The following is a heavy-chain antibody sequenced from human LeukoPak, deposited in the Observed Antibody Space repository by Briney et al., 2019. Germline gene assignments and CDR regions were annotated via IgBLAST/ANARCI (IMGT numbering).Heavy chain of an antibody. CDR1: GYTFTSYY. J-gene: IGHJ4*02. Sequence: ASVKVSCKASGYTFTSYYMHWVRQAPGQGLEWMGFINAKTGGTLYAQNFQGRVTMTRDTDINTAYMELSSLTFDDTAVYYCLRDGFGWLQSQDWGQGTLVTVSS. V-gene: IGHV1-2*02. D-gene: IGHD5-24*01. CDR3: LRDGFGWLQSQD. CDR2: INAKTGGT.